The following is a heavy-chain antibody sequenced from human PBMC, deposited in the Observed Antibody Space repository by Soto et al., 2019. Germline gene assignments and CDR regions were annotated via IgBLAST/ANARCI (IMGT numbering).Heavy chain of an antibody. CDR3: AKDLTVGIVGATFYYYYYYGMDV. J-gene: IGHJ6*02. V-gene: IGHV3-30*18. Sequence: HPGGSLRLSCAASGFTFSSYGMHWVRQAPGKGLEWVAVISYDGSNKYYADSVKGRFTISRVNSKNTLYLQMNSLRAEDTAVYYCAKDLTVGIVGATFYYYYYYGMDVWGQGTTVTVSS. CDR1: GFTFSSYG. D-gene: IGHD1-26*01. CDR2: ISYDGSNK.